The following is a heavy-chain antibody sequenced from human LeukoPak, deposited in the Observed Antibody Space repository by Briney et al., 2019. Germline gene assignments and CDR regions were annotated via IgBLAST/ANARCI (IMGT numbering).Heavy chain of an antibody. J-gene: IGHJ1*01. V-gene: IGHV4-39*01. CDR3: ARAVDSSGFSSFQY. Sequence: SETLSLTCTVSGGSISSSNYYWGWIRQPPGKGLEWIGSIYYSGNTYYNPSLKSRVTISVDTSKNQFSLKLKSVTAADTAVYYCARAVDSSGFSSFQYWGQGTLVTVSS. CDR1: GGSISSSNYY. CDR2: IYYSGNT. D-gene: IGHD3-22*01.